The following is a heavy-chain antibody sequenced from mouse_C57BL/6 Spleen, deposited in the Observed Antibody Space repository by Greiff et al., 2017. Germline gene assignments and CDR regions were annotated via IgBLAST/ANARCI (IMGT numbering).Heavy chain of an antibody. V-gene: IGHV1-66*01. CDR2: IYPGSGNT. J-gene: IGHJ2*01. CDR3: AREDFLLLPYYFDY. D-gene: IGHD1-1*01. CDR1: GYSFTSYY. Sequence: QVQLKESGPELVKPGASVKISCKASGYSFTSYYIHWVKQRPGQGLEWIGWIYPGSGNTKYNEKFKGKATLTADTSSSTAYMQLSSLTSEDSAVYYCAREDFLLLPYYFDYWGQGTTLTVAS.